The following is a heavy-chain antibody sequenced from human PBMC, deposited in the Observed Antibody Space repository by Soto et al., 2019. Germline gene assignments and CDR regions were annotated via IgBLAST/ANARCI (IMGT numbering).Heavy chain of an antibody. V-gene: IGHV4-4*02. CDR2: VFHTGNT. CDR3: ARKAWVRFDY. Sequence: SETLSLTCTVSGDSMTRSVLWTWVRQPPGKGLEWIGEVFHTGNTNYNPSLKSRVTMSVDKSTNEFSLKVTSVTAADTAIYYCARKAWVRFDYWGQGALVTVYS. D-gene: IGHD7-27*01. J-gene: IGHJ4*02. CDR1: GDSMTRSVL.